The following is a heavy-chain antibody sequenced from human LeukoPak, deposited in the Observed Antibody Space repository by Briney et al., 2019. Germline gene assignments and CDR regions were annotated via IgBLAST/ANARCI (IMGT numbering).Heavy chain of an antibody. J-gene: IGHJ3*02. CDR2: IKSKTDGGTT. D-gene: IGHD6-13*01. CDR3: TLSSSWYLLDAFDI. Sequence: GGSLRLSCAASGVTFSNAWMSWVRQAPGKGLEWVGRIKSKTDGGTTDYAAPVKGRFTISRDDSKNTLYLKMNSLKTEDTAVYYCTLSSSWYLLDAFDIWGQGTMVTVSS. CDR1: GVTFSNAW. V-gene: IGHV3-15*01.